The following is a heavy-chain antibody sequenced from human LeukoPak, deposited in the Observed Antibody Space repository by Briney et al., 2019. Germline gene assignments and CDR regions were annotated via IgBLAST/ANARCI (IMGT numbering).Heavy chain of an antibody. D-gene: IGHD3-22*01. V-gene: IGHV1-8*01. CDR2: MNPNSGNT. CDR3: ARVLYYYDSSGYRWDAFDI. Sequence: ASVKVSCKASGYTSTSYDINWVRQATGQGLEWMGWMNPNSGNTGYAQKFQGRVTMTRNTSISTAYMELSSLRSEDTAVYYCARVLYYYDSSGYRWDAFDIWGQGTMVTVSS. J-gene: IGHJ3*02. CDR1: GYTSTSYD.